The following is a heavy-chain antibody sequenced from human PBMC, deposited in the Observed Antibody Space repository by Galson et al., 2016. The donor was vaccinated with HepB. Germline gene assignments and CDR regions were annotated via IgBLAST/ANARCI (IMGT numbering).Heavy chain of an antibody. J-gene: IGHJ4*02. CDR1: GFTFRTYT. V-gene: IGHV3-48*03. CDR2: ISSSGTTT. Sequence: SLRLSCAASGFTFRTYTMNWVRQAPGKGLEWVSYISSSGTTTYYADSVKGRFTISRDNAKNSLYLQMNSLRAEDTAAYYCAREPVRLDDLLTGPPKNPDYWGQGTLVTVSS. D-gene: IGHD3-9*01. CDR3: AREPVRLDDLLTGPPKNPDY.